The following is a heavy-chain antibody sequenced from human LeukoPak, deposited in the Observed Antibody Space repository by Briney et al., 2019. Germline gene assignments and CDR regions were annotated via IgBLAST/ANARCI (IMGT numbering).Heavy chain of an antibody. CDR1: GGSISSYY. D-gene: IGHD3-10*01. CDR2: IYYSGST. Sequence: PSETLSLTCTVSGGSISSYYWGWIRQPPGKGLEWIGSIYYSGSTYYNPSLKSRVTISVDTSKNQFSLKLSSVTAADTAVYYCARLPITMVRPFDYWGQGTLVTVSS. CDR3: ARLPITMVRPFDY. J-gene: IGHJ4*02. V-gene: IGHV4-39*01.